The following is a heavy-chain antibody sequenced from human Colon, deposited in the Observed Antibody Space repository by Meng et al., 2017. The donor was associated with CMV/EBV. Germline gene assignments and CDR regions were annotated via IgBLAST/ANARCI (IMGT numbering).Heavy chain of an antibody. CDR1: GFTFSAYG. Sequence: GGSLRLSCAASGFTFSAYGMHWVRQAPGKGLEWVAFIWYDGSNKYYADSVKGRFNISRDNSKNKLFLDMNSLRPEDTAIYYCAKVIPGIVGPSLDYWGQGTLVTVSS. CDR3: AKVIPGIVGPSLDY. V-gene: IGHV3-30*02. D-gene: IGHD1-26*01. CDR2: IWYDGSNK. J-gene: IGHJ4*02.